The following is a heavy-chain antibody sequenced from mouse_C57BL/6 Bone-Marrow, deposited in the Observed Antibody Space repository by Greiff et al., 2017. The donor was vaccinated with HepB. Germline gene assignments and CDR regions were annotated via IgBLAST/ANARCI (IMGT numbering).Heavy chain of an antibody. CDR2: IHPNSGST. CDR1: GYTFTSYW. CDR3: ARQIYYGYNYAMDY. D-gene: IGHD2-2*01. V-gene: IGHV1-64*01. J-gene: IGHJ4*01. Sequence: QVQLQQPGAELVKPGASVKLSCKASGYTFTSYWMHWVKQRPGQGLEWIGMIHPNSGSTNYNEKFKSKATLTVDKSSSTAYMQLSSLTSEDSAVYYSARQIYYGYNYAMDYWGQGTSVTVSS.